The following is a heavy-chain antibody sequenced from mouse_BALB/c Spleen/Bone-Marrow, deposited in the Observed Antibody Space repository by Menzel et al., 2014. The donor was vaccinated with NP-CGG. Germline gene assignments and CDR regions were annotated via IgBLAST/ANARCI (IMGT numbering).Heavy chain of an antibody. CDR2: INPDSRTI. CDR1: GFDFSRYW. D-gene: IGHD1-1*01. Sequence: DVMLVESGGGLVQPGGSLKLSCAAPGFDFSRYWMSWVRQAPGKGLEWIGEINPDSRTINYSPSLKDKFIISRDNAKNTLYLRLNKVRSEDTALYYCARPDYYGYLNYWGQDTTLTVSS. J-gene: IGHJ2*01. CDR3: ARPDYYGYLNY. V-gene: IGHV4-1*02.